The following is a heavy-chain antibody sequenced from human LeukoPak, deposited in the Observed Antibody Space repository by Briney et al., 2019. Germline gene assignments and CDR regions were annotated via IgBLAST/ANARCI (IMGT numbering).Heavy chain of an antibody. Sequence: PGGSLRLSCAASGFTFSSYAMSWVRQAPGKGLEWVSAISGSGVSTYYGDSAKGRFTISRDNSKNTLYLQMNSLRAEDTAVYYCAKDPYSINSYNWFDPWGQGTLVTVSS. CDR1: GFTFSSYA. D-gene: IGHD6-13*01. J-gene: IGHJ5*02. CDR2: ISGSGVST. CDR3: AKDPYSINSYNWFDP. V-gene: IGHV3-23*01.